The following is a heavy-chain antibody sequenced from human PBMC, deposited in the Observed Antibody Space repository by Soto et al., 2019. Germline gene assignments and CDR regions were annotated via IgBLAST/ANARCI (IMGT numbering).Heavy chain of an antibody. CDR2: ISGSGGST. CDR1: GFTFSSYA. J-gene: IGHJ6*03. D-gene: IGHD2-2*01. Sequence: EVQLLESGGGLVQPGGSLRLSCAAAGFTFSSYAMSWVRQAQGKGLEWVSAISGSGGSTYYADSVKGRFTISRDHSKNTLYLQMNSLRAEDTAVYYCAKSSGPSCFRCEEYYFYYYMDVWGKGTTVTVSS. CDR3: AKSSGPSCFRCEEYYFYYYMDV. V-gene: IGHV3-23*01.